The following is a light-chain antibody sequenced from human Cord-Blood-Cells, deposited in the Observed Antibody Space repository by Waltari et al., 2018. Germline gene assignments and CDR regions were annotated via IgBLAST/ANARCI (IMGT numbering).Light chain of an antibody. CDR3: QQYGSSLFT. Sequence: DIVLTQSPGTLSLSPGERATLPGRASQSVSSSYLAWDQQKPRQAPRLLIYGASSRATGIPDRFSGSGSGTDFTLTISRLEPEDFAVYYCQQYGSSLFTFGPGTKVDIK. V-gene: IGKV3-20*01. J-gene: IGKJ3*01. CDR1: QSVSSSY. CDR2: GAS.